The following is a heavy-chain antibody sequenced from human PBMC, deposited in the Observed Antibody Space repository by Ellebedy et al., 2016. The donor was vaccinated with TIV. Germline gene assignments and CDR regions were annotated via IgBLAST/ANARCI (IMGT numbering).Heavy chain of an antibody. Sequence: AASLKVSCKASGYTFIGYYMHWVRPPPGQGLVWMGIINPSGCSTSYAQKFQGRVTITRDTSTSTVYMELSSLRSEDTAVYYCARELYYYGSGLIVDYYGMDVWGQGTTVTVSS. CDR3: ARELYYYGSGLIVDYYGMDV. V-gene: IGHV1-46*01. CDR2: INPSGCST. CDR1: GYTFIGYY. J-gene: IGHJ6*02. D-gene: IGHD3-10*01.